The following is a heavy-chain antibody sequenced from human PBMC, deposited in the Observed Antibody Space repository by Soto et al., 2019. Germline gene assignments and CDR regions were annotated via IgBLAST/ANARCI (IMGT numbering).Heavy chain of an antibody. D-gene: IGHD6-13*01. CDR3: AKHSSPHLQAYYYYGMDV. CDR2: ISGSGGST. V-gene: IGHV3-23*01. Sequence: GGSLRLSCAASGFTFSSYAMSWVRQAPGKGLEWVSAISGSGGSTYYADSVKGPFTISRDNSKNTLYLQMNSLRAEDTAVYYCAKHSSPHLQAYYYYGMDVWGQGTTVTVSS. J-gene: IGHJ6*02. CDR1: GFTFSSYA.